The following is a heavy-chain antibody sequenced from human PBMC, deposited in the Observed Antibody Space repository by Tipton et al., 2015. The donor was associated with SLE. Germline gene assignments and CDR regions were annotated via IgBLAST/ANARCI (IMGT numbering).Heavy chain of an antibody. J-gene: IGHJ4*02. Sequence: TLSLTCTVSGGSINSGGYYWSWIRQPPGKGLEWIGYIYYSGSTNYNPSLKSRVTISVDTSKNQFSLKLSSVTAADTAVYYCAGASINYYDSSGSRDYWGQGTLVTVSS. V-gene: IGHV4-61*08. CDR1: GGSINSGGYY. D-gene: IGHD3-22*01. CDR3: AGASINYYDSSGSRDY. CDR2: IYYSGST.